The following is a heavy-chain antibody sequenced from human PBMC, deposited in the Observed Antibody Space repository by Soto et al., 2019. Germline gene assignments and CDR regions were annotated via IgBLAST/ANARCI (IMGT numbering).Heavy chain of an antibody. J-gene: IGHJ5*02. V-gene: IGHV1-8*01. CDR3: ARVVGQLDWFDP. CDR1: GYTFTSYD. CDR2: MNPNSGNT. Sequence: ASVKVSCKASGYTFTSYDINWVRQATGQGLEWMGWMNPNSGNTGYAQKFQGRVTMTRNTSISTAYMELSSLRSEDTAVYYCARVVGQLDWFDPWGQGTLVTVSS. D-gene: IGHD6-6*01.